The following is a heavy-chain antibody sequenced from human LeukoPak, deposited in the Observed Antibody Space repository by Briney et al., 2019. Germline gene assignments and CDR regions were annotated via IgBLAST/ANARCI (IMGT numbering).Heavy chain of an antibody. CDR2: IYSDGKT. J-gene: IGHJ4*01. CDR1: GFTVSDNH. Sequence: GSLRLSCAASGFTVSDNHMSWVRQAPGKGLEWVSVIYSDGKTYYGDSVKGRFTISRDKSKNTLYLQMNRLRAEDTAVYYCARGSGGASAGHYWGQGALVTVSS. D-gene: IGHD1-26*01. CDR3: ARGSGGASAGHY. V-gene: IGHV3-53*01.